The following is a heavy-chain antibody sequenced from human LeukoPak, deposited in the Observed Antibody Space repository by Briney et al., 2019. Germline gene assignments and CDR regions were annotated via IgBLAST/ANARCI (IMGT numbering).Heavy chain of an antibody. CDR3: AREGYYDFYYYMDV. Sequence: AASVKVSCKASGGTFSSYAISWVRQAPGQGLEWMGRIIPIFGTANYAQKFQGRVTITTDESTSTAYMELSSLRSEDTAVYCCAREGYYDFYYYMDVWGKGTTVTVSS. J-gene: IGHJ6*03. V-gene: IGHV1-69*05. CDR1: GGTFSSYA. CDR2: IIPIFGTA. D-gene: IGHD3-3*01.